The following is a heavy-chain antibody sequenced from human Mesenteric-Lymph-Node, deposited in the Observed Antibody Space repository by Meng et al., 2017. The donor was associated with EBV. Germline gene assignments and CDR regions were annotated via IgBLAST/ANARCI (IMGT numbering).Heavy chain of an antibody. CDR2: ISHSGST. V-gene: IGHV4-34*01. J-gene: IGHJ4*02. CDR1: GGSFSSYY. Sequence: VRQWGAGLLQPSVPLSLTCAVVGGSFSSYYWSWIRQPPGKGLEWIGEISHSGSTNYNPSLKSRVTISVDTSKNQFSLKLSSVTAADTAVYYCAKGPLLGGELSLEDYWGQGTLVTVSS. CDR3: AKGPLLGGELSLEDY. D-gene: IGHD3-16*02.